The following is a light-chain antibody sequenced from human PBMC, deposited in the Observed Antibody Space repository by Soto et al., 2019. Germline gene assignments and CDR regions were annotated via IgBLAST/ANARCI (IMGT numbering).Light chain of an antibody. V-gene: IGKV1-39*01. CDR2: AAS. CDR3: QQSYSTPRT. J-gene: IGKJ1*01. CDR1: QTISSW. Sequence: IQMTESPSTLSGSVGDRVTITCRASQTISSWFAWYQQKPGKAPKLLIYAASSLESGVPSRFSGSGSGRDFTLTISSLQPEDFATYYCQQSYSTPRTFGQGTKVDIK.